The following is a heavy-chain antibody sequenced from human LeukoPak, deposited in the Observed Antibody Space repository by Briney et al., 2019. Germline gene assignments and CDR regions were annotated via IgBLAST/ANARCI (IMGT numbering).Heavy chain of an antibody. D-gene: IGHD1-7*01. Sequence: GGSLRLSCAASGFTFSSYAMSWVRQAPGKGLEWVPAISGSGGSTYYADSVKGRFTISRDNSKNTLYLQMNSLRAEDTAVYYCAKDLGITGTTFNYFDYWGQGTLVTVSS. CDR2: ISGSGGST. J-gene: IGHJ4*02. CDR3: AKDLGITGTTFNYFDY. V-gene: IGHV3-23*01. CDR1: GFTFSSYA.